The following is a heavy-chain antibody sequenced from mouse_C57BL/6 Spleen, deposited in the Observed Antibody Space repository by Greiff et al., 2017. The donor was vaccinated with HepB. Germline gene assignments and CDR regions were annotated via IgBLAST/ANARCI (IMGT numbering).Heavy chain of an antibody. J-gene: IGHJ1*03. CDR1: GFTFSDYY. V-gene: IGHV5-16*01. CDR2: INYDGSST. D-gene: IGHD2-5*01. Sequence: DVKLVESEGGLVQPGSSMKLSCTASGFTFSDYYMAWVRQVPEKGLEWVANINYDGSSTYYLDSLKSRFIISRDNAKNILYLQMSSLKSEDTATYYCARDDYSNYGYFDVWGTGTTVTVSS. CDR3: ARDDYSNYGYFDV.